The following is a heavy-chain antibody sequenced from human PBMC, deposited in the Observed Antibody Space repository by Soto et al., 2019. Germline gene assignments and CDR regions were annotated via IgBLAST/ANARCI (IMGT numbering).Heavy chain of an antibody. CDR1: GYTFTSYG. V-gene: IGHV1-18*01. J-gene: IGHJ4*02. Sequence: QVQLVQSGAEVKKPGASVKVSCKASGYTFTSYGISWVRQAPGQGLEWMGWISAYNGNTNDAQKLQSRVTMTTDTSTSTAYMELRSLRSDDTAVYYCARDSPRRKTGTTSGYWGQGTLVTVSS. D-gene: IGHD1-7*01. CDR2: ISAYNGNT. CDR3: ARDSPRRKTGTTSGY.